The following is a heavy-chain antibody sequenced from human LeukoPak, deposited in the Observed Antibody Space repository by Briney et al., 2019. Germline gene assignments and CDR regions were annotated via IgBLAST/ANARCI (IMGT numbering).Heavy chain of an antibody. CDR3: AAGIYGTSGFSLDF. V-gene: IGHV3-53*01. D-gene: IGHD3-22*01. CDR2: IFSDGGT. Sequence: GGSLRLSCAASGFTVSTNCMSWVRQAPGKGLDCVSVIFSDGGTSYADSVKGRFTISRDYSKNTLYLQMNSLRAEDTAVYYCAAGIYGTSGFSLDFWGQGTLVTVSS. CDR1: GFTVSTNC. J-gene: IGHJ4*02.